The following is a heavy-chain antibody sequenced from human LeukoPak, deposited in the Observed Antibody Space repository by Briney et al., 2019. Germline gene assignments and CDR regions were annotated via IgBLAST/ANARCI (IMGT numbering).Heavy chain of an antibody. D-gene: IGHD6-13*01. J-gene: IGHJ6*02. CDR1: GGSIGTYY. CDR2: IYYNGST. CDR3: ARSLSSTGYYYYGMDV. Sequence: SETLSLTCSVSGGSIGTYYWSWIRQPPGKGLEWIGYIYYNGSTDYNPSLKSRVTISLDTSKDQFSLKLSSVTAADTAVYYCARSLSSTGYYYYGMDVWGQGTTVTVSS. V-gene: IGHV4-59*08.